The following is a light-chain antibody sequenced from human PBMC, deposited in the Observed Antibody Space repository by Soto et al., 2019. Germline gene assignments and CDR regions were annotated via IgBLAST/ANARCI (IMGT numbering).Light chain of an antibody. V-gene: IGKV3-11*02. CDR2: GAS. CDR3: QQRSNWPPIT. Sequence: ETVMTQSPGTLSVSLGERATLSCRASQSVSIHLAWYQQKPGRAPRLLIYGASNRATGIPARFSGSGSGRDFTLTISSLEPEDFAVYYCQQRSNWPPITFGQGTRLEIK. CDR1: QSVSIH. J-gene: IGKJ5*01.